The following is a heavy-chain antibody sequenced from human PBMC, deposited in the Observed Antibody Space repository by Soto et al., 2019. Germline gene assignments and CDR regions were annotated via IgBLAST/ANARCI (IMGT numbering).Heavy chain of an antibody. V-gene: IGHV1-69*13. D-gene: IGHD6-19*01. J-gene: IGHJ5*02. Sequence: SVKVSCKASGGTFSSYAISWVRQAPGQGLEWMGGIIPIFGTANYAQKFQGRVTITADESTSAAYMELSSLRSEDTAVYYCARAPRHHYSSGWLGPWFDPWGQGTLVTVSS. CDR3: ARAPRHHYSSGWLGPWFDP. CDR2: IIPIFGTA. CDR1: GGTFSSYA.